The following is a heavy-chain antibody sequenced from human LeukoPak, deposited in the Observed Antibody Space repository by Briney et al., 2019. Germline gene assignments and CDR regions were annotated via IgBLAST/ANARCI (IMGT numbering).Heavy chain of an antibody. D-gene: IGHD1-26*01. CDR1: GGTFSSYA. J-gene: IGHJ4*02. V-gene: IGHV1-69*05. CDR3: ARGGSYGRGRFDY. CDR2: TIPIFGTA. Sequence: SVKVSCKASGGTFSSYAISWARQAPGQGLEWMGGTIPIFGTANYAQKFQGRVTITTDESTSTAYMELSSLRSEDTAVYYCARGGSYGRGRFDYWGQGTLVTVSS.